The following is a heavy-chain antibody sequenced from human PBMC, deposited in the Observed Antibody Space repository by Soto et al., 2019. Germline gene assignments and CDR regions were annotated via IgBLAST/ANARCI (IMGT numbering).Heavy chain of an antibody. CDR2: IWHDGSNA. Sequence: QVQLVESGGGVVQPGRSLRLSCVASGFTFSDYGIHWVRQAPGKGLEWVALIWHDGSNAYYGDSVKGRFSISRDNSKNTVYMEMNSLRAEDTAVYYCAAINYDIFTGYFSDYWGQGTLVTVSS. V-gene: IGHV3-33*01. J-gene: IGHJ4*02. CDR3: AAINYDIFTGYFSDY. D-gene: IGHD3-9*01. CDR1: GFTFSDYG.